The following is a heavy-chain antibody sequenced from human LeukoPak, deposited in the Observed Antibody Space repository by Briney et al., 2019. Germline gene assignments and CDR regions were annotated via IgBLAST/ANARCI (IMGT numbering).Heavy chain of an antibody. Sequence: GGSLRLSCVASGFIFSSHGMCWVRQAPGKGLEWVAVIWYDGSNKYYADSVKGRFTISRDNSKSTLYLQMNSLRADDTAVYYCARDRYSSGWANAFDIWGQGTMVTVSS. D-gene: IGHD6-19*01. J-gene: IGHJ3*02. V-gene: IGHV3-33*01. CDR1: GFIFSSHG. CDR3: ARDRYSSGWANAFDI. CDR2: IWYDGSNK.